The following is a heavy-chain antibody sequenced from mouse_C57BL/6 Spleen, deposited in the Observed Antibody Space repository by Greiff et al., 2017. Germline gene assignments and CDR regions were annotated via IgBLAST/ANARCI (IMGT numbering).Heavy chain of an antibody. Sequence: VQLKQSGPELVKPGASVKIPCKASGYTFTDYNMDWVKQSHGKSLEWIGDINPNNGGTIYNQKFKGKATLTVDKSSSTSYMELRSLTSEDTAVYYCARRDGPGYLDYWGQGTTLTVSS. CDR2: INPNNGGT. CDR3: ARRDGPGYLDY. J-gene: IGHJ2*01. CDR1: GYTFTDYN. D-gene: IGHD2-3*01. V-gene: IGHV1-18*01.